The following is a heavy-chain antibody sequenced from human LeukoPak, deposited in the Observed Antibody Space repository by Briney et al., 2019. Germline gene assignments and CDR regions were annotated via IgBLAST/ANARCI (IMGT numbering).Heavy chain of an antibody. J-gene: IGHJ5*02. CDR3: ARALGSSGYGWFDP. CDR1: GFTFSSYS. CDR2: ISSSSSTI. Sequence: GGSLRLSCAASGFTFSSYSMNWVRQAPGKGLEWVSYISSSSSTIYYADSVKGRFTISRDNAKNSLYLQMNSLRDEDTAVYYCARALGSSGYGWFDPWGQGTLVTVSS. V-gene: IGHV3-48*02. D-gene: IGHD3-22*01.